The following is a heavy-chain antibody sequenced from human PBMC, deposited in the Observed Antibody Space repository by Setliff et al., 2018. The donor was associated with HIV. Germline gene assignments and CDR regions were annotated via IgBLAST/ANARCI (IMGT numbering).Heavy chain of an antibody. CDR3: AREIRAATIYYYYYMDV. J-gene: IGHJ6*03. CDR2: IYYSGST. CDR1: GGSISSGGYY. V-gene: IGHV4-31*03. Sequence: TLALTCTVSGGSISSGGYYWSWIRQHPGKGLEWIGYIYYSGSTYYNQSLKSRVTISVDTSKNQFSLKLSSVTAADTAVYYCAREIRAATIYYYYYMDVWGKGTTVTVSS. D-gene: IGHD2-15*01.